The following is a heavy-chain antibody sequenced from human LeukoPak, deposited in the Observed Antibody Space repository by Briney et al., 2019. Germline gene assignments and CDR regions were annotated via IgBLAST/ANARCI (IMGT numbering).Heavy chain of an antibody. CDR1: GGSISSYY. V-gene: IGHV4-59*01. CDR2: IYYSGST. CDR3: ARVSGGLEEYFQH. Sequence: SETLSLTCTVSGGSISSYYWNWIRQPPGKGLEWIGYIYYSGSTNYNPSLKSRVTISVDTSKDQFSLKLSSVTAADTAVYYCARVSGGLEEYFQHWGQGTLDTVSS. D-gene: IGHD2-8*02. J-gene: IGHJ1*01.